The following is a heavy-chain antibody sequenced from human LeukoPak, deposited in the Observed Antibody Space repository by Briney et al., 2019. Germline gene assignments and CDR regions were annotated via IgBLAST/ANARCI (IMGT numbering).Heavy chain of an antibody. J-gene: IGHJ4*02. CDR1: GYTFTSYG. CDR3: ARHSYRYGGNERAFDY. CDR2: ISAYNGNT. D-gene: IGHD4-23*01. V-gene: IGHV1-18*01. Sequence: ASVKVSCKASGYTFTSYGISWVRQAPGQGLEWMGWISAYNGNTNYAQKLQGRVTMTTDTSTSTAYMELRSLRSDDTAMYYCARHSYRYGGNERAFDYWGQGTLVTVSS.